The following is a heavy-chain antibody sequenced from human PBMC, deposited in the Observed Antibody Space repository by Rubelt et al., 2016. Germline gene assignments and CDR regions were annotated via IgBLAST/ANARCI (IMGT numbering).Heavy chain of an antibody. J-gene: IGHJ4*02. Sequence: QLQLQESGPGLVKPSETLSLTCTVSGGSISSSSYYWGWIRQPPGKGLEWIGSIYYSGSTYYNPSFKGRVTISVDTSKNQFSLKLSSVTAADTAVYYCASGVTTFRSVDYWGQGTLVTVSS. CDR3: ASGVTTFRSVDY. D-gene: IGHD4-17*01. V-gene: IGHV4-39*01. CDR2: IYYSGST. CDR1: GGSISSSSYY.